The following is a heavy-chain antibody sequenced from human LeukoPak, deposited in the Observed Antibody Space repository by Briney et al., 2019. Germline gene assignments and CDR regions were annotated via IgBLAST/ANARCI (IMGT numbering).Heavy chain of an antibody. Sequence: GRSLRLPCAASGFTFYDHAMHWVRHAPGKGLEWVSGISGNGGSRGYADSVKGRFTISRDNAKNSLFLQMNSLRVEDTAFYYCTKGSGSWVDYWGQGTLITVSS. D-gene: IGHD2-15*01. CDR1: GFTFYDHA. CDR3: TKGSGSWVDY. V-gene: IGHV3-9*01. CDR2: ISGNGGSR. J-gene: IGHJ4*02.